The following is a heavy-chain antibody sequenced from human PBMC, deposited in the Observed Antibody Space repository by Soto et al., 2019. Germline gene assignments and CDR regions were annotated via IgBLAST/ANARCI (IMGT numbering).Heavy chain of an antibody. CDR1: GYTFTSYY. CDR2: INPSGGST. J-gene: IGHJ6*03. D-gene: IGHD5-18*01. V-gene: IGHV1-46*03. Sequence: ASVKVSCKASGYTFTSYYMHWVRQAPGQGLEWMGIINPSGGSTSYAQKFQGRVTMTRDTSTSTVYMELSSLRSEDTAVYYCARDGGYTYTHGDYYYMDVWGKGTTVTVSS. CDR3: ARDGGYTYTHGDYYYMDV.